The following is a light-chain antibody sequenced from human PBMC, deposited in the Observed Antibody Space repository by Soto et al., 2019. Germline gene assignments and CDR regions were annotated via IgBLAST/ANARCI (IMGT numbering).Light chain of an antibody. CDR1: QTISSY. CDR2: EAS. CDR3: QQSYSMPYT. J-gene: IGKJ2*01. V-gene: IGKV1-39*01. Sequence: DIQMTQSPSSLSASVGDRVTITCRASQTISSYLNWYQQKPGKAPKLLIYEASSLQSGVPSRFSGSGSGTDFTLTISSLQPEDFATYNCQQSYSMPYTFGQGTKLEIK.